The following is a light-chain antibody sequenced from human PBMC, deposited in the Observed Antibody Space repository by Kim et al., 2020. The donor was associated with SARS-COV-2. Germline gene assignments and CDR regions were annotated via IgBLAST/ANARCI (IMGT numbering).Light chain of an antibody. V-gene: IGLV3-21*04. CDR2: YDS. Sequence: SYELTQPPSVSVAPGKTARITCGGNNIGTKSVHWYQQRPGQAPVLVIYYDSDRPSGIPERLSGSNSGNTATLTLSRVEAGDEADYYCQVWDSSSDHWVFGGGTQLTVL. CDR1: NIGTKS. J-gene: IGLJ3*02. CDR3: QVWDSSSDHWV.